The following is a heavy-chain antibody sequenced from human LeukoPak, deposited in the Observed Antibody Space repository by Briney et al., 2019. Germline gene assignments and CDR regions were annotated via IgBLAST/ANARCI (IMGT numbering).Heavy chain of an antibody. J-gene: IGHJ4*02. Sequence: SETLSLTCTVPGGSTSGYYWSWIRQPPGKGLEWIGYIYYSGSTNYNPSLKSRVTISVDTSKNQFSLKLSSVTAADTAVYYCARSEGGFDYWGQGTLVTVSS. V-gene: IGHV4-59*01. CDR1: GGSTSGYY. CDR3: ARSEGGFDY. CDR2: IYYSGST.